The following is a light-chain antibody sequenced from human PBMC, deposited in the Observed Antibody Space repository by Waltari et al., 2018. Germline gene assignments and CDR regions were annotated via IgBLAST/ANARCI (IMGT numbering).Light chain of an antibody. CDR2: DVS. CDR1: SSDVGGYNY. CDR3: SSYTSSSTFV. V-gene: IGLV2-14*01. Sequence: QSALTQHASVSGSPGQSITISCTGTSSDVGGYNYVSWYQQHPGKAPKLMIYDVSKRPSGVSNRFSGSKSGNTASLTISGLQAEDEADYYCSSYTSSSTFVFGGGTKLTVL. J-gene: IGLJ2*01.